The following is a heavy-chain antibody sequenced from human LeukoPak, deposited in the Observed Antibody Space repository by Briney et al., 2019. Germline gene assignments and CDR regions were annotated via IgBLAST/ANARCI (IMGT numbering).Heavy chain of an antibody. CDR1: GFSLSRYW. V-gene: IGHV3-74*01. D-gene: IGHD3-16*01. CDR3: TRERAGGFDLDY. J-gene: IGHJ4*02. CDR2: INSDGSTT. Sequence: RGSLRLSCVASGFSLSRYWMHWVRHAPGKGLVWVSRINSDGSTTTYADSVKGRFTISRDNAKNTLYLQMNSLRAEDTAVYYCTRERAGGFDLDYWGQGALVTVSS.